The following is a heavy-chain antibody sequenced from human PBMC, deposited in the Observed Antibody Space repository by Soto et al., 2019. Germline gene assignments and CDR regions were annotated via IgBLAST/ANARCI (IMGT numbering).Heavy chain of an antibody. V-gene: IGHV4-59*01. D-gene: IGHD3-22*01. CDR3: ARSRGGMIVVVDGDAFDI. CDR1: GGSISSYY. Sequence: TSETLSLTCTVSGGSISSYYWSWIRQPPGKGLEWIGYIYYSGSTNYNPSLKSRVTISVDTSTSTAYMELSSLRSEDTAVYYCARSRGGMIVVVDGDAFDIWGQGTMVTVSS. CDR2: IYYSGST. J-gene: IGHJ3*02.